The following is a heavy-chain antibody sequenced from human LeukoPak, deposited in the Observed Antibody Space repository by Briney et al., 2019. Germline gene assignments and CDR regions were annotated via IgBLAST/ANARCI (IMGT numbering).Heavy chain of an antibody. CDR2: SDPEDGER. V-gene: IGHV1-24*01. J-gene: IGHJ4*02. CDR1: GYTLTELS. CDR3: ATNLATVVTPAYY. D-gene: IGHD4-23*01. Sequence: WASVKVSCKVSGYTLTELSMHWVRQAPGKGLEWMGGSDPEDGERIYEQKFQGRVIMTEDTSTDTAYMEMRSLKSEDTAVYYCATNLATVVTPAYYWGQGTVVIVSA.